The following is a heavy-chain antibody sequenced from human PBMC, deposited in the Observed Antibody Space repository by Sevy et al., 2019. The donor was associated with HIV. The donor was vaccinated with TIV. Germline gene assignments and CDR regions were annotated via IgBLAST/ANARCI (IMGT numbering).Heavy chain of an antibody. CDR2: IKQEGSEK. CDR1: GFTFSSYW. Sequence: GGSLRLSCAASGFTFSSYWMSWVGRAPGRGLEWGANIKQEGSEKYYVDSVKGRFTISRDNAKNSLYLQMNSLRAEDTAVYYCARRVSMVRGPVYWGQGTLVTVSS. CDR3: ARRVSMVRGPVY. D-gene: IGHD3-10*01. V-gene: IGHV3-7*01. J-gene: IGHJ4*02.